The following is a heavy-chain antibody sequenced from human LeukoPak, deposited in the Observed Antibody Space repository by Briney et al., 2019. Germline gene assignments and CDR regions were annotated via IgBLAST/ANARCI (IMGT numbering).Heavy chain of an antibody. CDR2: INGSGGST. CDR1: GFTFSSYA. V-gene: IGHV3-23*01. J-gene: IGHJ4*02. CDR3: AKSPVSSCRGSFCYPFDY. Sequence: GGSLRLSCAASGFTFSSYAMSWVRQAPGKGLEWVSDINGSGGSTYYADSVKGRFTISRDNSRNTLYLQMNTLRAEDTAVYFCAKSPVSSCRGSFCYPFDYWGQGNLVTVSS. D-gene: IGHD2-15*01.